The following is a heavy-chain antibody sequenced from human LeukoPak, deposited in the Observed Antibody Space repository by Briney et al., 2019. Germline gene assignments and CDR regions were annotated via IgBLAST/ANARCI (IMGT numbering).Heavy chain of an antibody. V-gene: IGHV3-48*03. CDR3: ARDDLSSYGYEGYYFDY. CDR1: GFTFSSYE. Sequence: GGSLRLSCAASGFTFSSYEMNWVRQAPGKGLEWVSYISSSGSTIFYADSVKGRFTISRDNARNSLYLQMNSLRAEDTAVYYCARDDLSSYGYEGYYFDYWGQGTLVTVSS. J-gene: IGHJ4*02. CDR2: ISSSGSTI. D-gene: IGHD5-18*01.